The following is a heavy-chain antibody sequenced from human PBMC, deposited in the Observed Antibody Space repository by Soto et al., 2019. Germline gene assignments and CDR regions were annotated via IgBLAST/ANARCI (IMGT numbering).Heavy chain of an antibody. Sequence: QVQLQESGPGLLKPSETLSLTCTVSGGSISSYYWSWIRQPPGKGLEWIGYIYYSGSTNYNPSLKSRVTISVDTSKNQFSLKLSSVTAADTAVYYCAREGASMVRGVVDPWGQGTLVTVSS. V-gene: IGHV4-59*01. CDR3: AREGASMVRGVVDP. D-gene: IGHD3-10*01. CDR2: IYYSGST. CDR1: GGSISSYY. J-gene: IGHJ5*02.